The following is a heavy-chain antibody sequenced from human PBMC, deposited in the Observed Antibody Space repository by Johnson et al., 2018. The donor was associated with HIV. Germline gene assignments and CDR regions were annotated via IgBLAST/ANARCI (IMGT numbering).Heavy chain of an antibody. J-gene: IGHJ3*02. V-gene: IGHV3-9*01. CDR3: ARDRGGAARDAFDI. Sequence: LVESGGGLVQPGRSLRLSCAASGFTFDDYAMHWVRQAPGKGLEWVSGISWNSGSIGYADSVKGRFTISRDNAKNSLYLQMNSLRAEDTALYYCARDRGGAARDAFDIWGQGTMVTVSS. D-gene: IGHD1-26*01. CDR2: ISWNSGSI. CDR1: GFTFDDYA.